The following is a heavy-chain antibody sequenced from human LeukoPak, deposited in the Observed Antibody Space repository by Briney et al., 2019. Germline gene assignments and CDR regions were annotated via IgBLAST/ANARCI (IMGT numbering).Heavy chain of an antibody. D-gene: IGHD3-10*01. CDR2: INPRTGDT. V-gene: IGHV1-2*02. Sequence: ASMKVSCKASGYTFTGYYIHWVRQAPGQGLEWMGWINPRTGDTNYAPQFQGRLTMARDTSISTVFMELSRLTSDDTAVYFCARDWELRYSQGGLDNWGQGTLVTVSS. CDR3: ARDWELRYSQGGLDN. J-gene: IGHJ4*02. CDR1: GYTFTGYY.